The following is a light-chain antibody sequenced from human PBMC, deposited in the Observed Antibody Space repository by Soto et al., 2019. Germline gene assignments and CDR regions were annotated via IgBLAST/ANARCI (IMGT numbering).Light chain of an antibody. V-gene: IGKV1-39*01. J-gene: IGKJ1*01. CDR2: GAS. Sequence: DIQMTQSPSSLSASVGDRVTITCRASQSISSYITWYQQRPGKAPKLLLYGASTLQSGVPSRFSGSGYGTDFTLTVTNLQPEDFATYYCQQSYSIPWTFGQGTKVDIK. CDR1: QSISSY. CDR3: QQSYSIPWT.